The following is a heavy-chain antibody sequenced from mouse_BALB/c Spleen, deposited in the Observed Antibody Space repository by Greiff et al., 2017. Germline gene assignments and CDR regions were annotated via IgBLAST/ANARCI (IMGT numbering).Heavy chain of an antibody. J-gene: IGHJ2*01. D-gene: IGHD2-1*01. Sequence: VHLHQSGPELLKPGASVKISFKSSGYTFTDYYINWVKQKPGQGLEWIGWIYPGSGNTKYNEKFKGKATLTVDTSSSTAYMQLSSLTSEDTAVYFCARCGNYDYFDYWGQGTTLTVSS. CDR2: IYPGSGNT. V-gene: IGHV1-84*02. CDR1: GYTFTDYY. CDR3: ARCGNYDYFDY.